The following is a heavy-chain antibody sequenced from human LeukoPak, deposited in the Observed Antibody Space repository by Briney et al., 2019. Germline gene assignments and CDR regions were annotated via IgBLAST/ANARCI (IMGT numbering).Heavy chain of an antibody. D-gene: IGHD3-10*01. CDR2: INPNSGRT. CDR3: ASLWFGEPFDY. J-gene: IGHJ4*02. CDR1: GYTFTGYY. V-gene: IGHV1-2*02. Sequence: ASVKVSCKASGYTFTGYYMHWVRQAPGQGLEWMGWINPNSGRTNYAQKFQGRVTMTRDTSISTAYMELSRLRSDDTAVYYCASLWFGEPFDYWGQGTLVTVSS.